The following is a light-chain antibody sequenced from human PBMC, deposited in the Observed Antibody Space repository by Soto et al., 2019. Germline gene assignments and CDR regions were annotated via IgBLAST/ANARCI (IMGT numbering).Light chain of an antibody. CDR3: QSYDSSLSGSV. CDR2: GNS. CDR1: NSNIGAGYD. J-gene: IGLJ1*01. V-gene: IGLV1-40*01. Sequence: QSALTQPPSVSGAPGQRVTISCTGSNSNIGAGYDVHWYQQLPGTAPKLLIYGNSNRPSGVPDRFSGSKSVTSASLAITGLQAEDEADYYCQSYDSSLSGSVFGTGTKLTVL.